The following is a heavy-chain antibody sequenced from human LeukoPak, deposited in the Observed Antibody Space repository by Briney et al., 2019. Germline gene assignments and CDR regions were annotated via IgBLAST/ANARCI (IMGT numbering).Heavy chain of an antibody. CDR1: GFNFNNYA. V-gene: IGHV3-23*01. J-gene: IGHJ4*02. D-gene: IGHD5-18*01. Sequence: GGSLRLSCAASGFNFNNYAMSWVRRAPGKGPEWVSAISGSAGATYYADSVKGRFTIARDNSKNTVYLQMNSLRTEDTALYYGQGFGGNSYVFAYWGQGPLVPVPS. CDR2: ISGSAGAT. CDR3: QGFGGNSYVFAY.